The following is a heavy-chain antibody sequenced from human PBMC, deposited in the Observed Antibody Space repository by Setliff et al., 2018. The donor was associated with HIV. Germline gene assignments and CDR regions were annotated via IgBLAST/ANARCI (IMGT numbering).Heavy chain of an antibody. CDR2: IYHSGST. J-gene: IGHJ4*02. V-gene: IGHV4-39*01. D-gene: IGHD6-6*01. CDR3: ARLSSYRSSSYYFDY. Sequence: TETLSLTCSVSGDSISDTTYYWGWIRQPPGKGLEWIGNIYHSGSTLYKPSLKSRVTMSVDTSKNQFSLKLNSVTAADTAVYHCARLSSYRSSSYYFDYWGQGALVTVSS. CDR1: GDSISDTTYY.